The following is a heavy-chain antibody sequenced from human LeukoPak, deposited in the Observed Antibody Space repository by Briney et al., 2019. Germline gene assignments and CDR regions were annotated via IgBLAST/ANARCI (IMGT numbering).Heavy chain of an antibody. CDR2: MYYTGST. J-gene: IGHJ4*02. D-gene: IGHD5-12*01. CDR1: GASISRYY. V-gene: IGHV4-59*08. CDR3: ASHGYAEAPFDY. Sequence: PSETLSLTCTVSGASISRYYWSWIRQPPGEGLEWIGYMYYTGSTNYNPSLKSRVTISVDTSKNQFSLKLTSVTAADTAVYFCASHGYAEAPFDYWGQGALVTVSA.